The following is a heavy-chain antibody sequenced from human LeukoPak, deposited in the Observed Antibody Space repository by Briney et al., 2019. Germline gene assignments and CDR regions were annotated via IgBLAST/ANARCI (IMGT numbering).Heavy chain of an antibody. J-gene: IGHJ4*02. CDR3: VSFYEAY. CDR2: INSDGSWT. CDR1: GDYW. V-gene: IGHV3-74*01. Sequence: GGSLRLSCAASGDYWMHWVRQAPGKGLVWVSHINSDGSWTSYADSVKGRFTISKDNAKNTVYLQMNNLRAEDTAVYYCVSFYEAYWGRGTLVTVSS. D-gene: IGHD2/OR15-2a*01.